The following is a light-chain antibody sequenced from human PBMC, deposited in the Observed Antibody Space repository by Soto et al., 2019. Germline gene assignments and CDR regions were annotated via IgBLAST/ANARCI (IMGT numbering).Light chain of an antibody. CDR3: QQDNNWPIT. J-gene: IGKJ5*01. CDR2: GAS. Sequence: ENMFTKSPATLSLSPGERATLSCRASQSVSILLACYQQKPGQAPRLLIYGASSRATGIPDRFSGSGSGTEFTLTISSLQSEDFAVYYCQQDNNWPITFGQGTRLEI. CDR1: QSVSIL. V-gene: IGKV3D-15*01.